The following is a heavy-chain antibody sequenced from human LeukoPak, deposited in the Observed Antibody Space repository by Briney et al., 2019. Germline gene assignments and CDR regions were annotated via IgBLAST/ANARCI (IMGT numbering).Heavy chain of an antibody. CDR1: GGSIRSYH. D-gene: IGHD3-22*01. V-gene: IGHV4-4*07. J-gene: IGHJ3*02. Sequence: SETLSLTCTVSGGSIRSYHWSWLRQPAGKGLEWIGRIYTTGSTNYNPSLKSRVTMSVDTSKNQFSPKLSFVTAADTAVYYCAREAGDTNGYYYDKGAFDIWGQGTKVTVSS. CDR3: AREAGDTNGYYYDKGAFDI. CDR2: IYTTGST.